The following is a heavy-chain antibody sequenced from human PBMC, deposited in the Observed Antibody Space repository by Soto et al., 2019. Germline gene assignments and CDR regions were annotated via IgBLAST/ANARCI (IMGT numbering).Heavy chain of an antibody. Sequence: EVQLVESGGGLVQPGGSLRLSCAASGFTFSDHYMDWVRQAPGKGLEWVARSRNRVNSHTTEYAASVKGSFTISRDASKSSLYLQMNSLNIEDTAVYYCTRGLLGGAPSYTFHGMDVWGQGTTVTVSS. V-gene: IGHV3-72*01. CDR3: TRGLLGGAPSYTFHGMDV. CDR1: GFTFSDHY. CDR2: SRNRVNSHTT. D-gene: IGHD1-26*01. J-gene: IGHJ6*01.